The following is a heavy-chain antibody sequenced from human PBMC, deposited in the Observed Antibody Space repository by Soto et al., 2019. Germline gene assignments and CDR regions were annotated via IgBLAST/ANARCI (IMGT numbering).Heavy chain of an antibody. CDR2: ISGGTSGI. J-gene: IGHJ3*02. CDR1: GFTFSDHY. V-gene: IGHV3-11*01. CDR3: ARVKECSSTSCYARDAFDI. Sequence: GGSLRLSCAASGFTFSDHYMSWIRQAPGKGLEWVSYISGGTSGIYYADSVRGGFTIPRDKAKNSLYLQLNSLRAEDTAVYYCARVKECSSTSCYARDAFDIWGQGTMVTVSS. D-gene: IGHD2-2*01.